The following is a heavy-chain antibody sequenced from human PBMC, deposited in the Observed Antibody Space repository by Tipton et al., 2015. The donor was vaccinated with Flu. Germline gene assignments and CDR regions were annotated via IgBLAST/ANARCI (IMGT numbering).Heavy chain of an antibody. J-gene: IGHJ4*02. CDR2: ISPNSGGT. V-gene: IGHV1-2*02. CDR1: GFTVSDYY. D-gene: IGHD3-16*01. CDR3: ARDLGGGGDY. Sequence: VQLVQSGAEVKKPGASVKVSCKASGFTVSDYYMHWVRQAPGQGLEWMGWISPNSGGTNYAQNFQGRVTMTRDTSIGTAYMELSSLISDDTAVYYCARDLGGGGDYWGQGTLVTVSS.